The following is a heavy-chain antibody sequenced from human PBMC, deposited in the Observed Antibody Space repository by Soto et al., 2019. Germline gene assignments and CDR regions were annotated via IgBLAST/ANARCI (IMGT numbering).Heavy chain of an antibody. CDR3: AKVPEGINTIYPP. D-gene: IGHD1-1*01. Sequence: PGGSLRLARAASGFTFSSYSMNWVRQAPGKGLEWVSSISSSSSYICYADSVKGRFTISRDNAKNSLYLQMNSRPAEDTAVYYCAKVPEGINTIYPPWGQGTLGTLSS. V-gene: IGHV3-21*01. J-gene: IGHJ5*02. CDR1: GFTFSSYS. CDR2: ISSSSSYI.